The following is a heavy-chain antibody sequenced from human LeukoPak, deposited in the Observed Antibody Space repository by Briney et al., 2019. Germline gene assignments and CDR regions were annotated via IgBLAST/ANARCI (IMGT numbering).Heavy chain of an antibody. J-gene: IGHJ4*02. Sequence: ASVKVSCKASGYTFTGYYMHWVRQAPGQGLEGMGRINPNSGGTNYAQKFQGRVTMTRDTSISTAYMELSRLRSDDTAVYYCARGGVARGVIMKFDYWGQGTLVTVSS. CDR1: GYTFTGYY. CDR2: INPNSGGT. D-gene: IGHD3-10*01. V-gene: IGHV1-2*06. CDR3: ARGGVARGVIMKFDY.